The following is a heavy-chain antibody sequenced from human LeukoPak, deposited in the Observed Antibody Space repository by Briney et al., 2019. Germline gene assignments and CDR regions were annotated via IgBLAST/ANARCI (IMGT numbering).Heavy chain of an antibody. V-gene: IGHV3-23*01. D-gene: IGHD3-10*01. CDR2: TGHTSGA. J-gene: IGHJ4*02. CDR1: GFTLSSYA. Sequence: TGGSLRLSCAASGFTLSSYAMCWVRQAPGKGPEWVATTGHTSGAWYADSVMGRFTISRDNSKSMLYLHMNSLSGEDTALYYCADFGSGSYIFNYWGQGSLVTVSS. CDR3: ADFGSGSYIFNY.